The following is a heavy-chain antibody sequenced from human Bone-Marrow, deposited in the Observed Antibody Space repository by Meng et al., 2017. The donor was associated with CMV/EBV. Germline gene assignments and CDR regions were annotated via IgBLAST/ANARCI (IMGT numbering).Heavy chain of an antibody. CDR1: GGSISSYS. CDR3: ARVSGWGFDP. J-gene: IGHJ5*02. Sequence: SESLSLTCTVSGGSISSYSWSWIRQPPGKGLEWIGYIYYSGSTNNNPSLKSRVTISVDTSKNQFSLKQSSVTAAETAVYYCARVSGWGFDPWGQGTLVTVSS. CDR2: IYYSGST. V-gene: IGHV4-59*01. D-gene: IGHD1-26*01.